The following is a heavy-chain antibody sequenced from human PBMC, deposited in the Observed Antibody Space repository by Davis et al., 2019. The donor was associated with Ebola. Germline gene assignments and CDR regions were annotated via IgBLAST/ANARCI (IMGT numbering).Heavy chain of an antibody. J-gene: IGHJ4*02. D-gene: IGHD6-6*01. CDR2: IRSKANSYAT. Sequence: GESLKISCAASGFTFSSYWMHWVRQASGKGLEWVGRIRSKANSYATAYAASVKGRFTISRDDSKNTAYLQMNSLKTEDTAVYYCTRHEGTASSRFDFWGQGTLVTVSS. CDR1: GFTFSSYW. V-gene: IGHV3-73*01. CDR3: TRHEGTASSRFDF.